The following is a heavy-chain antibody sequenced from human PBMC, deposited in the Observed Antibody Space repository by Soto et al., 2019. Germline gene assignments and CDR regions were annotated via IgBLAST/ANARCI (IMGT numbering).Heavy chain of an antibody. J-gene: IGHJ4*02. Sequence: EVQLVESGGGLVQPGGSLKLSCAASGFTFSGSAMHWVRQASGKGLEWVGRIRSKANSYATAYAASVKGRFNIYRDESKNTAYLKMHSLKTEDTAVYYCTTLAYCGGDCYGVYYFDYCGQGTLVTVSS. V-gene: IGHV3-73*02. D-gene: IGHD2-21*02. CDR3: TTLAYCGGDCYGVYYFDY. CDR2: IRSKANSYAT. CDR1: GFTFSGSA.